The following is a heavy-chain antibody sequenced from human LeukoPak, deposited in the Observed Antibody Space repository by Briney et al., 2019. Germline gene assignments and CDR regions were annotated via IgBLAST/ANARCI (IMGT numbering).Heavy chain of an antibody. CDR2: IYHSGST. J-gene: IGHJ4*02. CDR1: GFTFSSYAM. CDR3: ARDTTDGGNGLDY. Sequence: GSLRLSCAASGFTFSSYAMSWVRQPPGKGLEWIGEIYHSGSTNYNPSLKSRVTISVDKSKNQFSLKLSSVTAADTAVYYCARDTTDGGNGLDYWGQGTLVTVSS. V-gene: IGHV4-4*02. D-gene: IGHD4-23*01.